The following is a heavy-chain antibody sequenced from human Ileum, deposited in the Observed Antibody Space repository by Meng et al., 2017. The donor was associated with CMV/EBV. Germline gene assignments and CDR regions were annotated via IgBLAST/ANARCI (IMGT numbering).Heavy chain of an antibody. CDR2: TRDKSDSYST. CDR1: GFSIGDHY. D-gene: IGHD2-15*01. CDR3: TRIYSRYYFDY. J-gene: IGHJ4*02. V-gene: IGHV3-72*01. Sequence: VCGFSIGDHYIDWVGRAPGKGLEWVGRTRDKSDSYSTAYAASVRGRFIISRDESKNSVSLEMNSLKTEDTAVYYCTRIYSRYYFDYWGQGTLVTVSS.